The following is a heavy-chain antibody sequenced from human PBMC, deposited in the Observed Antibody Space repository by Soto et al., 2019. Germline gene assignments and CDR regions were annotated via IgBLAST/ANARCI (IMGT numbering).Heavy chain of an antibody. J-gene: IGHJ4*02. V-gene: IGHV1-69*01. CDR2: ITLVFGTA. D-gene: IGHD7-27*01. CDR3: AREGGAPGAYDH. CDR1: GGTFMTYT. Sequence: QVQLVQSGAEVKKPGSSVKVSCKASGGTFMTYTISWVRQAPGQGLEWMGGITLVFGTADYAQKFQGRVTITAYESTGTGYRELSGLRSEDTAVYYYAREGGAPGAYDHWGQGTLVSVSS.